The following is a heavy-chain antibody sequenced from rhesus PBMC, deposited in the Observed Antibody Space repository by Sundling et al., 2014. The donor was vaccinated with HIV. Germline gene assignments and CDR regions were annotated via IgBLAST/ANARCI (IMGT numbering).Heavy chain of an antibody. CDR2: FFSSSGNT. J-gene: IGHJ6*01. CDR1: GGSISENYG. Sequence: QVQLQESGPGLLKPLETLSLTCAVSGGSISENYGWAWIRQPPGKGLEWIGIFFSSSGNTYYNPSLKSRVTFSTDTSKNHFSLKLTSLTAADTAVYYCAKASTVFATGGLDSWGQGVAVTVSS. CDR3: AKASTVFATGGLDS. D-gene: IGHD4-29*01. V-gene: IGHV4-165*01.